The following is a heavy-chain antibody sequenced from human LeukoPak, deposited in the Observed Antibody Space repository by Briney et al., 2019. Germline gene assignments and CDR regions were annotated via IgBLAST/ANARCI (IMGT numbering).Heavy chain of an antibody. J-gene: IGHJ5*02. D-gene: IGHD2-15*01. Sequence: SETLSLTCTVSGGSISSSSYYWGWIRQPPGKGLEWIGSIYYSGSTYYNPSLKSRVTISVDTSKKQFSLKLSSVTAADTAVYYCARDRGFCSGGSCYRWFDPWGQGTLVTVSS. CDR3: ARDRGFCSGGSCYRWFDP. CDR1: GGSISSSSYY. V-gene: IGHV4-39*07. CDR2: IYYSGST.